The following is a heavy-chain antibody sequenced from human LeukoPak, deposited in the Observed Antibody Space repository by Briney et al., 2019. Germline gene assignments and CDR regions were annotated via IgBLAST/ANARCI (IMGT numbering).Heavy chain of an antibody. D-gene: IGHD4-23*01. Sequence: GGSLRFSCVASGFTFSDYYMTWVRQPPGKGLEWVANIKQDGSEKYYVDSVKGRFTISRDNAKNSLFLQMNSLRAEDTAVYYCAREVTPYYWGQGTLVTVSS. CDR3: AREVTPYY. CDR1: GFTFSDYY. V-gene: IGHV3-7*01. CDR2: IKQDGSEK. J-gene: IGHJ4*02.